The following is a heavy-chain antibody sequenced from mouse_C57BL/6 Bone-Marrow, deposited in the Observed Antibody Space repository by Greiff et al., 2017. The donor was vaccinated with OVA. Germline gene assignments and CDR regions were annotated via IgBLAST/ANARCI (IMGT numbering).Heavy chain of an antibody. D-gene: IGHD2-4*01. CDR3: TSQGYDYSWFAY. J-gene: IGHJ3*01. CDR2: IRNKANNHAT. V-gene: IGHV6-6*01. CDR1: GFTFSDAW. Sequence: EVKVEESGGGLVQPGGSMKLSCAASGFTFSDAWMDWVRQSPEKGLEWVAEIRNKANNHATYYAESVKGRFTISRDASKSSVYMQMNSLRAEDTGIYNCTSQGYDYSWFAYWGQGTLVTVAA.